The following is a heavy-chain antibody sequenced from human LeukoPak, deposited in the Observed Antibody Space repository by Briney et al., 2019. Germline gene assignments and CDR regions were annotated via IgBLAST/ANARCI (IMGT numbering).Heavy chain of an antibody. Sequence: SETLSLTCTVSGGSISSGGYYWSWIRQHPGKGLEWIGYIYYSGSTYYNPSLKSRVTMAVDTSKNEFSLKLYSVTAADTAVYYCARGHRSGWYYFDYWGQGTLVTVSS. V-gene: IGHV4-31*03. J-gene: IGHJ4*02. D-gene: IGHD6-19*01. CDR3: ARGHRSGWYYFDY. CDR2: IYYSGST. CDR1: GGSISSGGYY.